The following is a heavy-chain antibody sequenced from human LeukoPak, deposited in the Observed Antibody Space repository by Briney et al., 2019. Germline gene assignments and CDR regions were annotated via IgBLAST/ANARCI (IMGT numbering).Heavy chain of an antibody. Sequence: QTLSLTCAVSGDSVSSNGRAWNWIRQSPSRGLEWLGRTYYRAQWFDEYAASVKSLITISPDTSENQFSLQVNSVTPDDTSCYYCARADISTGHTRPGAFDIWGQGTMVTVSS. J-gene: IGHJ3*02. V-gene: IGHV6-1*01. CDR2: TYYRAQWFD. D-gene: IGHD3-9*01. CDR1: GDSVSSNGRA. CDR3: ARADISTGHTRPGAFDI.